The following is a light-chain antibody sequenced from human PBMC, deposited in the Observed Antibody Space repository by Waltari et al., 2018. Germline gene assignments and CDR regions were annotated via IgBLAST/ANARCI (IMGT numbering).Light chain of an antibody. Sequence: EIVLTQSPGTLSLSQGERATLSCRASQSVTSKYLACDQQIPGRAPRLLFYGASIRATGIPDRFSGSGSGTDFTLTISRLEPEDFAVYYCQQHDSSKGWTFGQGTKVEIK. CDR2: GAS. V-gene: IGKV3-20*01. CDR3: QQHDSSKGWT. CDR1: QSVTSKY. J-gene: IGKJ1*01.